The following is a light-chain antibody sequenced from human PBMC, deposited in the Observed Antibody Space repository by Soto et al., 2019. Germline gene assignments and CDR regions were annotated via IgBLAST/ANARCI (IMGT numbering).Light chain of an antibody. CDR2: KAS. CDR1: QTINSW. CDR3: LKYTHYPHT. V-gene: IGKV1-5*03. J-gene: IGKJ4*01. Sequence: DIQITQSPSTLSASVGHRVTLTCRAIQTINSWFAWYQHSPGERPKLLIHKASIIEGGIPSRFSTGASGTEFTLTISSLQPYVIATYNCLKYTHYPHTFGART.